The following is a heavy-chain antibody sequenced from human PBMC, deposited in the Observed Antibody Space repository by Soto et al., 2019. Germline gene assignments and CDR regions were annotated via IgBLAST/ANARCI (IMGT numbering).Heavy chain of an antibody. D-gene: IGHD3-3*01. CDR3: AKDGITIFGVVTDAFDI. Sequence: EVQLLESGGGLVQPGGSLRLSCAASGFTFSSYAMSWVRQAPGKGLEWVSAISGSGGSTYYADSVQGRFTISRDNSKNTLYLQMNSLRAEDTAVYYCAKDGITIFGVVTDAFDIWGQGTMVTVSS. V-gene: IGHV3-23*01. CDR2: ISGSGGST. J-gene: IGHJ3*02. CDR1: GFTFSSYA.